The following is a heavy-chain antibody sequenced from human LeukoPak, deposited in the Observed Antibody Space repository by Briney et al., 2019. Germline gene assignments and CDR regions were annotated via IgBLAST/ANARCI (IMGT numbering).Heavy chain of an antibody. CDR2: INSDGSST. Sequence: GGSLRLSCAASGFTFISYWMHWVRQAPGKGLVWVSRINSDGSSTSYADSVKGRFTISRDNAKNTLYLQMNSLRAEDTAVYYCAREILDYYGSGSYRNWGQGTLVTVSS. D-gene: IGHD3-10*01. V-gene: IGHV3-74*01. CDR1: GFTFISYW. CDR3: AREILDYYGSGSYRN. J-gene: IGHJ4*02.